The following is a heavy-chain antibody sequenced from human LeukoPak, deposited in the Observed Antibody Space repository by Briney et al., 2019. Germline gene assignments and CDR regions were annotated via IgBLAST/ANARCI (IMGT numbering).Heavy chain of an antibody. CDR3: AREASGSYLRY. CDR2: IRFDGAIK. J-gene: IGHJ4*02. V-gene: IGHV3-30*02. Sequence: GGSLRLSCAASRFTFSNYGMHWVRQAPGKGLEWVALIRFDGAIKYYADSVKGRFTVSRDNSKNTLYLQMNSLRAEDTAVYYCAREASGSYLRYWGQGTLVTVSS. D-gene: IGHD1-26*01. CDR1: RFTFSNYG.